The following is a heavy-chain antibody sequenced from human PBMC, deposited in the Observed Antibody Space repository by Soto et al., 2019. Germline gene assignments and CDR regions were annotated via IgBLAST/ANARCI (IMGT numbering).Heavy chain of an antibody. Sequence: QTLSLTCAISGDSVSSNSAAWNWIRQSSSRGLGWLGRTYYSSKWYNDYAVSVKSRITITPDTSKNQFSLQLNSVTPEETAVDDRASSSAPDYNLDGWGQGTLVTVAS. V-gene: IGHV6-1*01. D-gene: IGHD4-4*01. CDR3: ASSSAPDYNLDG. CDR1: GDSVSSNSAA. J-gene: IGHJ4*02. CDR2: TYYSSKWYN.